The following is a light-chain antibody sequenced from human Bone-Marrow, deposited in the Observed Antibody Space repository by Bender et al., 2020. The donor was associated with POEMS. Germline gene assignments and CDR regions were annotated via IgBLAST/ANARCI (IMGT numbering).Light chain of an antibody. J-gene: IGLJ2*01. V-gene: IGLV2-8*01. CDR3: SSYAGDNNLV. CDR2: EVR. Sequence: QSALTQPASVSGSPGQSITISCTGTSSDFGRYNYVSWYQQHPGKAPKLLIYEVRKRPSGVSNRFSGSKSGSTAFLTVSGLQAEDEAVYYCSSYAGDNNLVFGGGTKLTVL. CDR1: SSDFGRYNY.